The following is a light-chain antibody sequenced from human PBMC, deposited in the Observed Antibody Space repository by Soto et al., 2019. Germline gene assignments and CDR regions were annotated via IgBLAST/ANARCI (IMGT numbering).Light chain of an antibody. Sequence: EIVLTQSPGTLSLSPGERATLSCRASQSVSSSYLAWYQQKPGQAPRLLIYGASSRATGIPDRFSGSGSGTDFTLTISRLEPEDFALYYCQQYGSSPPTFGQGTRLETK. V-gene: IGKV3-20*01. CDR3: QQYGSSPPT. J-gene: IGKJ5*01. CDR1: QSVSSSY. CDR2: GAS.